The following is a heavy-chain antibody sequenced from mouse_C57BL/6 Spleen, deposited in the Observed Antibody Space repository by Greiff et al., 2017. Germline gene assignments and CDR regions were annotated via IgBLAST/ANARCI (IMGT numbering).Heavy chain of an antibody. V-gene: IGHV1-9*01. J-gene: IGHJ4*01. Sequence: VQLQESGAELMKPGASVKLSCKATGYTFTGYWIEWVKQRPGHGLEWIGEILPGSGSTNYNEKFKGKATFTADTSSNTAYMQLSSLTTEDSAIYDCARTKGYYGSSYFYAMDYWGQGTSVTVSS. D-gene: IGHD1-1*01. CDR1: GYTFTGYW. CDR3: ARTKGYYGSSYFYAMDY. CDR2: ILPGSGST.